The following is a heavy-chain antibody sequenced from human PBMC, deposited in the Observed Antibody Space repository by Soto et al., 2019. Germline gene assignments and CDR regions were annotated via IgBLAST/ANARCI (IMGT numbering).Heavy chain of an antibody. CDR1: GGTFSSYT. V-gene: IGHV1-69*02. D-gene: IGHD1-1*01. CDR3: ARSLQSDAFDI. Sequence: QVQLVQSGAEVKKPGSSVKVSCKASGGTFSSYTISWVRQAPGQGLEWMGRIIPILGIANYAQKFQGRVTXTXXKSTSTADMELSGLRSEDTAVYYCARSLQSDAFDIWGQGTMVTVSS. J-gene: IGHJ3*02. CDR2: IIPILGIA.